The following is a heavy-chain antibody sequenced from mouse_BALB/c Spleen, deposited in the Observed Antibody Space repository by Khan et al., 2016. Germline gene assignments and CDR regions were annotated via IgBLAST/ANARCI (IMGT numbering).Heavy chain of an antibody. CDR2: IYPGDGDT. CDR3: GRGADGYYSLDY. D-gene: IGHD2-3*01. J-gene: IGHJ4*01. Sequence: QVQLQQSGAELARPGASVKLSCKASGYTFTSYWMQWVKQRPGQGLEWIGAIYPGDGDTRYTQKFKGKATLTADKSSSTAYMQLSSLASEDSAVYYCGRGADGYYSLDYWGQGTSVTVST. CDR1: GYTFTSYW. V-gene: IGHV1-87*01.